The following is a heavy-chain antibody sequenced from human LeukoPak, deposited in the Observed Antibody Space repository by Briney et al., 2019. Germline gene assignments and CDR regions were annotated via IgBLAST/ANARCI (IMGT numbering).Heavy chain of an antibody. J-gene: IGHJ4*02. V-gene: IGHV3-15*01. CDR2: IKSKTDGGTT. D-gene: IGHD6-13*01. CDR3: TTDPTAAGTLSIGYYFDY. CDR1: GFTVSSNE. Sequence: GGSLRLSCAASGFTVSSNEMSWVRQAPGKGLEWVGRIKSKTDGGTTDYAAPVKGRFTISRDDSKNTLYLQMNSLKTEDTAVYYCTTDPTAAGTLSIGYYFDYWGQGTLVTVSS.